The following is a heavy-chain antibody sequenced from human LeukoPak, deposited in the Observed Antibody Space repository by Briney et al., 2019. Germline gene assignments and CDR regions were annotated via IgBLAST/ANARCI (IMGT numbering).Heavy chain of an antibody. V-gene: IGHV3-48*01. CDR2: ITSSSGNT. D-gene: IGHD6-13*01. CDR3: AKDLGIAPYFDY. J-gene: IGHJ4*02. Sequence: GGSLRLSCAASGLTFSSYSMNWVRQAPGKGLEWISYITSSSGNTYYADSVKGRFTISRDNAKNSLYLQMNSLRAEDTAVYYCAKDLGIAPYFDYWGQGTLVTVSS. CDR1: GLTFSSYS.